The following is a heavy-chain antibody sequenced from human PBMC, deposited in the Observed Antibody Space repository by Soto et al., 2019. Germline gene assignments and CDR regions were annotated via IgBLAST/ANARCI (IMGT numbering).Heavy chain of an antibody. Sequence: ASVKVSCKASGYTFTSYDINWVRQATGQGLEWMGWMNPNSGNTGYAQKFQGRITMTRNTSISTAYMELSSLRSEDTAVYGGARSSSSSYYYYGMVVWGQGTTVTVSS. CDR2: MNPNSGNT. CDR1: GYTFTSYD. J-gene: IGHJ6*02. V-gene: IGHV1-8*01. D-gene: IGHD6-6*01. CDR3: ARSSSSSYYYYGMVV.